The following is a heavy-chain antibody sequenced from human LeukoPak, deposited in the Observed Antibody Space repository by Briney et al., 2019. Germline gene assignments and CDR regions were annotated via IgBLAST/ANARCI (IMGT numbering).Heavy chain of an antibody. CDR3: ARVRDYGGIGEDY. D-gene: IGHD3-16*01. J-gene: IGHJ4*02. Sequence: ASVTVSCKASGYTFTNYGISWVRQAPGQGLECMGWISAYNGNTNYAQRFQGRVTMTTDTSTSTAYMELRSLRSDDTAVYYCARVRDYGGIGEDYWGQGTLVTVSS. CDR1: GYTFTNYG. V-gene: IGHV1-18*01. CDR2: ISAYNGNT.